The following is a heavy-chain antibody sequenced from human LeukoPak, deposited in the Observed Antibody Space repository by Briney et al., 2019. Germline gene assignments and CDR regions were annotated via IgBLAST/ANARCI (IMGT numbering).Heavy chain of an antibody. CDR2: ISAYNGNT. D-gene: IGHD5-12*01. CDR3: ARAHTRGGRGYSGYETDY. J-gene: IGHJ4*02. V-gene: IGHV1-18*01. Sequence: ASVKVSCKASGYTFTSYGISWVRQAPGQGLEWMGWISAYNGNTNYAQKLQGRVTMTTDTSTSTAYMELRSLRSDDAAVYYCARAHTRGGRGYSGYETDYWGQGTLVTVSS. CDR1: GYTFTSYG.